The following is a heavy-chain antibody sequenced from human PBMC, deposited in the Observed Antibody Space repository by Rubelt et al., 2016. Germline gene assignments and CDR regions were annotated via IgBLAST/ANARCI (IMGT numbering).Heavy chain of an antibody. Sequence: SNAWMNWVRQAPGKGLEWVGRIKSKTDGETTDYAAPVTGRFTISRDDSKNTLYLQMNSLKTEDTAVYYCTKDIWSAYWGQGTLVTVSS. J-gene: IGHJ4*02. CDR3: TKDIWSAY. V-gene: IGHV3-15*07. CDR2: IKSKTDGETT. CDR1: SNAW. D-gene: IGHD3-16*01.